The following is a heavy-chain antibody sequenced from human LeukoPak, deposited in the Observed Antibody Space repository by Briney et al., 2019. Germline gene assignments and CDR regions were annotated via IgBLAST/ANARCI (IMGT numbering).Heavy chain of an antibody. CDR3: ARGGKAAVRFDL. CDR2: IYYSGST. Sequence: SETLSLTCTVSGGSISSSSYYWGWIRQTPGKGLEWIGSIYYSGSTYYNPSLKSRVTISVDTSKNQFSLKLSSVTAADTAVYYCARGGKAAVRFDLWGRGTLVTVSS. CDR1: GGSISSSSYY. V-gene: IGHV4-39*01. J-gene: IGHJ2*01. D-gene: IGHD2-15*01.